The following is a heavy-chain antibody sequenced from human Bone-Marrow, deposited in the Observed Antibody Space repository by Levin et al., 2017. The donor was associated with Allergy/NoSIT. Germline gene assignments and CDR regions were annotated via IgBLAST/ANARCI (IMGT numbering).Heavy chain of an antibody. Sequence: PGGSLRLSCAASGFTFSSYGIHWVRQAPGKGLEWVAVISYDGSNEYYADSVKGRFTISRDNSKNTLWLQMNSLRGEDTAVYYCAKSAVVTGIPGWGITDYWGQGTLVTVSS. V-gene: IGHV3-30*18. J-gene: IGHJ4*02. CDR2: ISYDGSNE. D-gene: IGHD2-21*02. CDR3: AKSAVVTGIPGWGITDY. CDR1: GFTFSSYG.